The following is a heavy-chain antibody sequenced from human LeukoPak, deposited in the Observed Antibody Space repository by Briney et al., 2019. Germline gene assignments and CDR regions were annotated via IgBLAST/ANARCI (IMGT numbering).Heavy chain of an antibody. CDR3: AKDHGDLPDY. Sequence: GGSLRLSCAASGFTFSSYGMHGVRQAPGKGLEWVAVISYDGSNKYYADSVKGRFTISRENSKNTLYLPMNSLRAEDTAVYYCAKDHGDLPDYWGQGTLVTVSS. CDR1: GFTFSSYG. CDR2: ISYDGSNK. D-gene: IGHD4-17*01. J-gene: IGHJ4*02. V-gene: IGHV3-30*18.